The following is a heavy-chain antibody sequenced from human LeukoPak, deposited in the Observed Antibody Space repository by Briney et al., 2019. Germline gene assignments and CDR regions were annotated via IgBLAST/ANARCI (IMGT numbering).Heavy chain of an antibody. Sequence: PGGSLRLSCAASGFTSSSYWMHWVRQAPGKGLVWVSRINTDGSSTSYADSVKGRFTISRDNAKNTLYLQMNSLRAEDTAVYYCARASIAPTLYYFDYWGQGTLVTVSS. CDR3: ARASIAPTLYYFDY. V-gene: IGHV3-74*01. CDR2: INTDGSST. D-gene: IGHD6-6*01. CDR1: GFTSSSYW. J-gene: IGHJ4*02.